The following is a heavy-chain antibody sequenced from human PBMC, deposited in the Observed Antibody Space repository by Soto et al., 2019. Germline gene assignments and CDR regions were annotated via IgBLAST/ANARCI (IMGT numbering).Heavy chain of an antibody. CDR3: ARGEVVASTLIPCHFDY. V-gene: IGHV1-46*03. CDR2: INPSAGST. D-gene: IGHD2-15*01. CDR1: GYTFTNYF. J-gene: IGHJ4*02. Sequence: QVQLVQSGAEVKKPGASVKVSCKASGYTFTNYFLHWVRQSPGQGLEWMGIINPSAGSTNFALKFQDRFTMTRDTSTSTVYMELSSLRSGDTAVYFCARGEVVASTLIPCHFDYWGQGTPVTVSS.